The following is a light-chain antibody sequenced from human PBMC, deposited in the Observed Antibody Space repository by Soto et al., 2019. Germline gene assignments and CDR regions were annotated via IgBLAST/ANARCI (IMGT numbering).Light chain of an antibody. CDR2: GVS. V-gene: IGKV1-39*01. CDR3: QQSYTTPVYT. J-gene: IGKJ2*01. CDR1: QGIGTY. Sequence: DIQVTQSPSSLSASVGDRVTITCRASQGIGTYLNWYQQKPGKAPSLLIYGVSGLQSGVPSRFSGRGSGTDFTLTISSLQPEDFATYYCQQSYTTPVYTFGQGTKVDIK.